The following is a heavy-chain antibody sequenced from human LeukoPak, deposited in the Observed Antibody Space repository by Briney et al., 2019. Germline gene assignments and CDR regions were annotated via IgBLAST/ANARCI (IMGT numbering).Heavy chain of an antibody. CDR1: GGSISSGSYY. D-gene: IGHD3-22*01. Sequence: PSETLSLTCTVSGGSISSGSYYWSWIRQPAGKGLEWIGRIYTSGSTNYNPSLKSRVTISVDTSKNQFSLKLSSVTAADTAVYYCARVMYYYDSSGYYGYYFDHWGQGTLVTVSS. V-gene: IGHV4-61*02. CDR2: IYTSGST. CDR3: ARVMYYYDSSGYYGYYFDH. J-gene: IGHJ4*02.